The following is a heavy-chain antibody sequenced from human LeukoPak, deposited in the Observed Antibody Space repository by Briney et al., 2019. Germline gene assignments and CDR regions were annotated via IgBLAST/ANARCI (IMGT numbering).Heavy chain of an antibody. CDR3: ARARGAAAGLRGFDY. Sequence: SQTLSLTCTVSGGPISSGGYYWSWIRPPPGKGLEWIGYIYYSGSTNYNPSLKSRATISVDTSKNQFSLKLSSVTAADTAVYYCARARGAAAGLRGFDYWGQGTLVTVSS. D-gene: IGHD6-13*01. CDR2: IYYSGST. J-gene: IGHJ4*02. CDR1: GGPISSGGYY. V-gene: IGHV4-61*08.